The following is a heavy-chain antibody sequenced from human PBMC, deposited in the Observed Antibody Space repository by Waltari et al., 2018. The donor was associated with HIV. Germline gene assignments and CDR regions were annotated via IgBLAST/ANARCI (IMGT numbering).Heavy chain of an antibody. D-gene: IGHD3-10*01. Sequence: QVQLVQSGAEVKKPGASVKVSCKASGYTFTSYEINWMRQATGQGCEWMGWMNPKSGNKGYPQKFQGRVTMTRKTSISTAYMKLSSLRSEDTAVYYCARGRVQVRGAMYYFDYWGQGTLVTVSS. CDR2: MNPKSGNK. CDR1: GYTFTSYE. J-gene: IGHJ4*02. V-gene: IGHV1-8*01. CDR3: ARGRVQVRGAMYYFDY.